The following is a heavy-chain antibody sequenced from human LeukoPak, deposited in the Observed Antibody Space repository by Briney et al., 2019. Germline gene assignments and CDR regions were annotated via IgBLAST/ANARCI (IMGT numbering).Heavy chain of an antibody. V-gene: IGHV3-23*01. CDR3: AKQQLAGGFDY. CDR1: GFTFSSYA. J-gene: IGHJ4*02. Sequence: GGSLRLSCAASGFTFSSYAMSWVRQAPGKGLEWVSAISCSGGSTYYADSVKGRFTISRDNSKNTLYLQMNSQRAEDTAVYYCAKQQLAGGFDYWGQGTLVTVSS. CDR2: ISCSGGST. D-gene: IGHD6-13*01.